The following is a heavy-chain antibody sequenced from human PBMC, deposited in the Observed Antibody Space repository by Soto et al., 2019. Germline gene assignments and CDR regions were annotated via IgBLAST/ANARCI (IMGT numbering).Heavy chain of an antibody. CDR1: GGSISSYY. V-gene: IGHV4-59*08. CDR2: IYYSGST. Sequence: LETLSLTCTVSGGSISSYYWSWIRQPPGKGLEWIGYIYYSGSTYYNPSLKSRVTISVDTSKNQFSLKLSSVTAADTAVYYCARRYYDFWSGYSDDWGQGTLVTVSS. J-gene: IGHJ4*02. D-gene: IGHD3-3*01. CDR3: ARRYYDFWSGYSDD.